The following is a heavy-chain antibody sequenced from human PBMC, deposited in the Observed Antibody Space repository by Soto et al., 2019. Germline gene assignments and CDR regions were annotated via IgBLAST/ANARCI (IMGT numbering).Heavy chain of an antibody. CDR2: IDPSDSYT. D-gene: IGHD2-15*01. Sequence: EVQLVQSGAEVKKPGESLRISCNGSGYSFTSSWISWVRQMPGKGLEWMGRIDPSDSYTNYSPSFQGHVTISAAKSISTANLQWSSLKASDTAMYYWARHLSGAMVADYWGQGTLVTVSS. CDR3: ARHLSGAMVADY. V-gene: IGHV5-10-1*03. J-gene: IGHJ4*02. CDR1: GYSFTSSW.